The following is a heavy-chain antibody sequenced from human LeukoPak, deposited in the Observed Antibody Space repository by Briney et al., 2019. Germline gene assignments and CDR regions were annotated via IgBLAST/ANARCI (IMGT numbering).Heavy chain of an antibody. CDR2: IHSSGSPT. J-gene: IGHJ4*02. D-gene: IGHD4-23*01. CDR1: GFTFSSYE. V-gene: IGHV3-48*03. Sequence: GGSLRLSCVASGFTFSSYEMIWVRQAPGQGLEWIAYIHSSGSPTYYADSVKGRFTVSRDNANNLLFLHMNYLRVDDTAVYYCARDSLHDYGGSGYGYFFDYWGQGTLVPVSS. CDR3: ARDSLHDYGGSGYGYFFDY.